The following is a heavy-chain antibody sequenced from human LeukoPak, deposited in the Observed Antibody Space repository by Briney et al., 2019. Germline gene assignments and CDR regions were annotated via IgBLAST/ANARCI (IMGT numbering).Heavy chain of an antibody. D-gene: IGHD3-3*01. CDR3: ARGYALLRFLEWLPDAYYGMDV. CDR2: ISYDGSNK. CDR1: GFTFSSYA. V-gene: IGHV3-30-3*01. Sequence: GGSLRLSCAASGFTFSSYAMHWVRQAPGKGLEWVAVISYDGSNKYYADSVKGRFTISRDNSKNTLYLQMNSLRAEDTAVYYCARGYALLRFLEWLPDAYYGMDVWGQGTTVTVSS. J-gene: IGHJ6*02.